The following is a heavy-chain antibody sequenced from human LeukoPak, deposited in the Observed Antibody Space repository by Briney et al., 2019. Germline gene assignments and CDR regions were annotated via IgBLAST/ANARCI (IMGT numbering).Heavy chain of an antibody. CDR3: ARGSRNYYDSSGYYYY. V-gene: IGHV3-23*01. Sequence: GGSLRLSCAASGFTFSSYAMSWVRQAPGKGLEWVSAISGSGGSTYYADSVKGRFTISRDNSKNTLYLQMGSLRAEDMAVYYCARGSRNYYDSSGYYYYWGQGTLVTVSS. CDR1: GFTFSSYA. J-gene: IGHJ4*02. CDR2: ISGSGGST. D-gene: IGHD3-22*01.